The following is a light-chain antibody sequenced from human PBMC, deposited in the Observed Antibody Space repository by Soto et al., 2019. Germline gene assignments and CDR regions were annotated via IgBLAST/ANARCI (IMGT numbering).Light chain of an antibody. J-gene: IGLJ3*02. CDR1: TANIEANY. Sequence: QSALIQPPSASGTPGQRVTIACSGSTANIEANYVYWYQQLPGTAPKLLIYRNKERPSGVPDRFSGSKSGTSASLAVSGLRSEYEADYFCTSWEDSLSAWLFGGGTKLTVL. CDR3: TSWEDSLSAWL. V-gene: IGLV1-47*01. CDR2: RNK.